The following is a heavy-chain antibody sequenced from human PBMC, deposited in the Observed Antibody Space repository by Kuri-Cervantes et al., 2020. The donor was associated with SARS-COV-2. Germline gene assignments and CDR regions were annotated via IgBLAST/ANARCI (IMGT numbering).Heavy chain of an antibody. V-gene: IGHV1-2*02. D-gene: IGHD6-13*01. CDR3: ARSPQRTGDRKNEPWEQLVYYIDY. CDR2: INPNSGGT. CDR1: GYTFTGYY. Sequence: ASVKVSCKASGYTFTGYYMHWVRQAPGQGLEWMGWINPNSGGTNYAQKFQGRVTMTRDTSISTAYMELSRLRSDDTAVYYCARSPQRTGDRKNEPWEQLVYYIDYWGQGTLVTVSS. J-gene: IGHJ4*02.